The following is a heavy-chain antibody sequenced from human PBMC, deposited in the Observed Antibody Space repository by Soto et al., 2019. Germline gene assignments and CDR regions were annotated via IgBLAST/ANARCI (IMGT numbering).Heavy chain of an antibody. Sequence: GGSLRLSCAASGFTFSSYAMSWVRQAPGKGLEWVSAISGSGSNTYYADSVKGRFTISRDNAKNSLYLQMNSLRAEDTAVYYCARPSHDYGDYAFDYWGQGTLVTVSS. D-gene: IGHD4-17*01. CDR3: ARPSHDYGDYAFDY. CDR1: GFTFSSYA. J-gene: IGHJ4*02. CDR2: ISGSGSNT. V-gene: IGHV3-21*01.